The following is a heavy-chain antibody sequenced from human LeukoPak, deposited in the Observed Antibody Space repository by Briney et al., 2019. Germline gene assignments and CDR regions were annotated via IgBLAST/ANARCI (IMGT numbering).Heavy chain of an antibody. CDR2: IYTSGST. CDR1: GGSISSYY. V-gene: IGHV4-4*07. D-gene: IGHD6-13*01. CDR3: ARSRYSSSSGYFDL. Sequence: PSETLSLTCTVSGGSISSYYWSWIRQPAGKGLEWIGRIYTSGSTNYNPSLKSRVTMSVDTSKNQFPLKLSSVTAADTAVYYCARSRYSSSSGYFDLWGRGTLVTVSS. J-gene: IGHJ2*01.